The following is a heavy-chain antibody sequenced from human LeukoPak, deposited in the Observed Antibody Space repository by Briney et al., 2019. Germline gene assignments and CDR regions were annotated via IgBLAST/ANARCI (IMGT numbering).Heavy chain of an antibody. Sequence: GGSLRLSCAASGFTFSSHAMSWVRQAPGTGLEWVSGISGSGGSTYNADSVKGRFTISRDNSKNTLYLQMNSLRAEDTAVYYCAKCEAYYYDSSGYYEGYFDLWGRGTLVTVSS. CDR3: AKCEAYYYDSSGYYEGYFDL. J-gene: IGHJ2*01. D-gene: IGHD3-22*01. V-gene: IGHV3-23*01. CDR2: ISGSGGST. CDR1: GFTFSSHA.